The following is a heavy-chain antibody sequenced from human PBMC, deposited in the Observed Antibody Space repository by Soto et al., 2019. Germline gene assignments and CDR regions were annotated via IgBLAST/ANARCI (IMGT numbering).Heavy chain of an antibody. CDR3: ARLVRDGYNPPFFDY. D-gene: IGHD5-12*01. CDR2: ISYGGSNK. CDR1: GFTFSSYA. J-gene: IGHJ4*02. Sequence: GGSLRLSCAASGFTFSSYAMHWVRQAPGKGLEWVAVISYGGSNKYYADSVKGRFTISRDNSKNTLYLQMNSLRAEDTAVYYCARLVRDGYNPPFFDYWGQGTLVTVSS. V-gene: IGHV3-30-3*01.